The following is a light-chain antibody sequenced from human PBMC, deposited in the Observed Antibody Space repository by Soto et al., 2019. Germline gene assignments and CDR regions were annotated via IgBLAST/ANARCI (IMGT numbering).Light chain of an antibody. Sequence: QAVVTQEPSLTVSPGGTVILTCGSSTGAVTSTHYPYWFQQKPGQAPRTLIYDTNNKYSWTPARFSGSLLGGKAALTLSGAQPEDEADYYCMLLESGTRRVFGTGTKLTVL. CDR2: DTN. V-gene: IGLV7-46*01. CDR3: MLLESGTRRV. CDR1: TGAVTSTHY. J-gene: IGLJ1*01.